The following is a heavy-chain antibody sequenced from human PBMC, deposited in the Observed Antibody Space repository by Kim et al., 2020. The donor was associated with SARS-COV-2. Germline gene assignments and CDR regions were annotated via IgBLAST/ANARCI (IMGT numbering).Heavy chain of an antibody. CDR3: ARDEKGELLWFGATYRGAYYGMDA. Sequence: ASVKVSCKASGYTFTSYGISWVRQAPGQGLEWMGWISAYNGNTNYAQKLQGRVTMTTDTSTSTAYMELRSLRSDDTAVYYCARDEKGELLWFGATYRGAYYGMDAWGQGTTVTVSS. J-gene: IGHJ6*02. CDR1: GYTFTSYG. V-gene: IGHV1-18*01. CDR2: ISAYNGNT. D-gene: IGHD3-10*01.